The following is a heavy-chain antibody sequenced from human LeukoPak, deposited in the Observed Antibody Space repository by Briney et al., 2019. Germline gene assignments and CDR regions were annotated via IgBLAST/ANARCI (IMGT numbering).Heavy chain of an antibody. Sequence: GESLKISCKGSGYSFPSYGIGWVRQMPGRGLEWMGIISPGDSDTRHSPSFQGQVTISADKSISTAYLQWSSLKASDTAMYYCASHQTNSGYDNFDYWGQGTLVTVSS. CDR3: ASHQTNSGYDNFDY. CDR1: GYSFPSYG. J-gene: IGHJ4*02. CDR2: ISPGDSDT. D-gene: IGHD5-12*01. V-gene: IGHV5-51*01.